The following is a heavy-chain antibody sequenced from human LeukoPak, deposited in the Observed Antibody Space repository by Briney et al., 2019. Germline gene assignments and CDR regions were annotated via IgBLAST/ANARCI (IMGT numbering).Heavy chain of an antibody. D-gene: IGHD5-24*01. J-gene: IGHJ4*02. CDR1: GGSISSSSYY. V-gene: IGHV4-39*01. CDR2: IYYSGST. Sequence: SETLSLTCTVSGGSISSSSYYWGWIRQPPGKGLEWIGSIYYSGSTYYNPSLKSRVTISVDTSKNQFSLKLSSVTAADTAVYYCARPRDGYNYYFDYWGQGTLVTVSS. CDR3: ARPRDGYNYYFDY.